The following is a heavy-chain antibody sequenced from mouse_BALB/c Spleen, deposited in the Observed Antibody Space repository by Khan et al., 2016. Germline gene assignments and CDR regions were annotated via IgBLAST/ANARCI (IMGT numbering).Heavy chain of an antibody. CDR2: ISYSGST. Sequence: EVQLQESGPGLVKPSQSLSLTCTVTGYSITSDYAWNWIRQFPGNKLEWMGYISYSGSTSYNPSLKSRISITRDTSKNQIFLRLNSVTTEDTATWYCAEELGWFAYWGQGTLVTVSA. V-gene: IGHV3-2*02. J-gene: IGHJ3*01. D-gene: IGHD4-1*01. CDR3: AEELGWFAY. CDR1: GYSITSDYA.